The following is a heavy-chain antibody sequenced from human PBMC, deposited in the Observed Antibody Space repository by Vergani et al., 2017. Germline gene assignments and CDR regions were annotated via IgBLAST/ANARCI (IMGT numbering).Heavy chain of an antibody. CDR2: ISGSGGAT. CDR3: AKDPLNGDGRVFDF. V-gene: IGHV3-23*01. D-gene: IGHD3-10*01. Sequence: EVQLLESGGGLVQPGGSLRLSCAASGFTFSSYAMSWVRQAPGKGLEWVSAISGSGGATYYAASVKGRFTIARDNSKNTLYLQMNSLRAEDTALYYCAKDPLNGDGRVFDFWGQGTLVTVSS. J-gene: IGHJ4*02. CDR1: GFTFSSYA.